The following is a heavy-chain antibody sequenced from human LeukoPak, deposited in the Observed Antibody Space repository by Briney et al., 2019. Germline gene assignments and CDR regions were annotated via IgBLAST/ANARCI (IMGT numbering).Heavy chain of an antibody. Sequence: ASVKVSCKASGYTFTNFDINWVRQATGQGLEWMGGIIPIFGTANYAQKFQGRVTITADESTSTAYMELSSLRSEDTAVYYCARSGGSGWYFGINSHYYYMDVWGKGTTVTVSS. D-gene: IGHD6-19*01. J-gene: IGHJ6*03. CDR1: GYTFTNFD. V-gene: IGHV1-69*13. CDR2: IIPIFGTA. CDR3: ARSGGSGWYFGINSHYYYMDV.